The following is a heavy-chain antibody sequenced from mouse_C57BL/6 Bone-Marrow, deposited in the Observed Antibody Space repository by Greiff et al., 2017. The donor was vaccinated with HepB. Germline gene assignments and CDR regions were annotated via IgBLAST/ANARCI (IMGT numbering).Heavy chain of an antibody. V-gene: IGHV5-6*01. CDR1: GFTFSSYG. Sequence: EVQRVESGGDLVKPGGSLKLSCAASGFTFSSYGMSWVRQTLDKRLEWVATISSGGSYTYYPDSVKGRFTISRDNAKNTLYLQMSSLKSEDTAMYYCATDCYYGSSWFAYWGQGTLVTVSA. D-gene: IGHD1-1*01. J-gene: IGHJ3*01. CDR3: ATDCYYGSSWFAY. CDR2: ISSGGSYT.